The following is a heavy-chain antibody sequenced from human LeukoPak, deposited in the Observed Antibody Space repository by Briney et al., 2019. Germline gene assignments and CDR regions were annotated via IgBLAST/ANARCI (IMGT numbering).Heavy chain of an antibody. V-gene: IGHV3-30*03. CDR3: ARTPGYYDILTGPLDY. D-gene: IGHD3-9*01. CDR2: ISYDGSNK. CDR1: GFTFSSYG. Sequence: QAGGSLRLSCAASGFTFSSYGMHWVRQAPGKGLEWVAVISYDGSNKYYADSVKGRFTISRDNSKNTLYLQMNSLRAEDTAVYYCARTPGYYDILTGPLDYWGQGTLVTVSS. J-gene: IGHJ4*02.